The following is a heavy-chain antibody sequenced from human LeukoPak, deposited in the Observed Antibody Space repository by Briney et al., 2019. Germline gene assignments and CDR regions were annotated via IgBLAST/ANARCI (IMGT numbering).Heavy chain of an antibody. D-gene: IGHD6-13*01. CDR3: AREQLAAAGYYYYGMDV. Sequence: GASVKVSCKASGYTLTRYGISWVRQAPGQRLEWMGWISAYNGNTNYAQKLQGRVTMTTDTSTSTAYMELRSLRSDDTAVYYCAREQLAAAGYYYYGMDVWGQGTTVTVSS. CDR1: GYTLTRYG. V-gene: IGHV1-18*01. CDR2: ISAYNGNT. J-gene: IGHJ6*02.